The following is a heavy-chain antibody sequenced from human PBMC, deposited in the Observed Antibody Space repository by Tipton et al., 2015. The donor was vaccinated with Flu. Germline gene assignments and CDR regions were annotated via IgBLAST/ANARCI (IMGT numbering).Heavy chain of an antibody. CDR2: INSGDGST. J-gene: IGHJ4*02. Sequence: QLVQSGPEVKKPGASVRISCKASGYTFANYYMHWVRQAPGQGLEWMGIINSGDGSTTNAQKFQGRVTMTRDTSTDTVYMELSSLTSEDTAVYFCARGAPLLVVAPFDYWGQGTRVTVSS. CDR1: GYTFANYY. D-gene: IGHD2-21*01. CDR3: ARGAPLLVVAPFDY. V-gene: IGHV1-46*01.